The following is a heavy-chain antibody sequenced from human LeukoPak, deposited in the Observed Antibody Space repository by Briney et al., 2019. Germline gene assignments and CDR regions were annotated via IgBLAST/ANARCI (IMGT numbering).Heavy chain of an antibody. Sequence: GASVKVSCKASGYTFTTYPIHWVRQAPGQGLEWVGWIDSNTGDPTYAQGFTGRFDFSLDTSVSTAYLQISSLKAEDTAVYYCARVAYDRSGYCDYWGQGTLVTVSS. CDR3: ARVAYDRSGYCDY. D-gene: IGHD3-22*01. V-gene: IGHV7-4-1*02. J-gene: IGHJ4*02. CDR1: GYTFTTYP. CDR2: IDSNTGDP.